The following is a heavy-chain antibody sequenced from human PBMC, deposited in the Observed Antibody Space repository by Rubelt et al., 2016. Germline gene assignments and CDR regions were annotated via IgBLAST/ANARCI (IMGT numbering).Heavy chain of an antibody. CDR3: ARMVNDFWSGYHNWFDP. CDR2: MNPNSGNT. D-gene: IGHD3-3*01. Sequence: QVQLVQSGAEVKKPGASVKVSCKASGYTFTSYDINWVRQATGQGLEWMGWMNPNSGNTGYAQKFQGRVTMTRNTSISTAYMERGSLRSEDTAVDYCARMVNDFWSGYHNWFDPWGQGTLVTVSS. J-gene: IGHJ5*02. V-gene: IGHV1-8*01. CDR1: GYTFTSYD.